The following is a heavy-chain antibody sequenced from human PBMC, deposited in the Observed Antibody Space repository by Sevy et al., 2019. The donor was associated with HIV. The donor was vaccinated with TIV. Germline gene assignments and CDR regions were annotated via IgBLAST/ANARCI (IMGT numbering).Heavy chain of an antibody. J-gene: IGHJ4*02. CDR3: AKDLLPYGSGSYPLDY. CDR1: GFRFEDYG. CDR2: ISWNSGSV. V-gene: IGHV3-9*01. Sequence: SLRLSCAASGFRFEDYGMHWVRRAPGKVLEWVSGISWNSGSVGYAVSVKGRFTISRDNAKNLLYLQMNSLTSEDTALYYCAKDLLPYGSGSYPLDYWGQGTVVTVSS. D-gene: IGHD3-10*01.